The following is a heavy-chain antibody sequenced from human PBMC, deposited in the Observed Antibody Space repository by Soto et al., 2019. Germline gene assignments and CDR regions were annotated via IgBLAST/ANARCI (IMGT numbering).Heavy chain of an antibody. Sequence: GGSLRLSCAASGFTFSSYWMHWVRQAPGKGLVWVSRINSDGSSTSYADSVKGRFTISRDNAKNTLYLQMNSLRAEDTAVYYCARVKYYDFWSGYSRTLDYWGQGTLVTVSS. J-gene: IGHJ4*02. V-gene: IGHV3-74*01. CDR1: GFTFSSYW. CDR3: ARVKYYDFWSGYSRTLDY. CDR2: INSDGSST. D-gene: IGHD3-3*01.